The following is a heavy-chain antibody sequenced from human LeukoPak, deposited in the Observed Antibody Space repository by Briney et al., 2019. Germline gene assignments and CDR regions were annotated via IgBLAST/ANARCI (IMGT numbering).Heavy chain of an antibody. Sequence: SGPTLVNPTQTLTLTCTFSGFSLSTSGVGVGWIRQPPGKALEWLALIYWNDDKRYSPSLKSRLTITKDTSKNQVVLTMTNMDLVDTATYYCADRGWTMDRRVHLFAWFDPWGRGTLVTVSS. J-gene: IGHJ5*02. D-gene: IGHD3-10*01. CDR1: GFSLSTSGVG. CDR3: ADRGWTMDRRVHLFAWFDP. V-gene: IGHV2-5*01. CDR2: IYWNDDK.